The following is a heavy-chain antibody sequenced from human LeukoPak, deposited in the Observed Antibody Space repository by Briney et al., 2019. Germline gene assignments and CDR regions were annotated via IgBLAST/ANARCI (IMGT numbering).Heavy chain of an antibody. CDR3: ARALGYGDYPDAFDI. V-gene: IGHV1-3*01. CDR2: INAGNGNT. J-gene: IGHJ3*02. D-gene: IGHD4-17*01. Sequence: ASVKVSCKASGYTFTSYAMHWVRQAPGQRLEWMGWINAGNGNTKYSQKFQGRVTITRDTSASTAYMELSSLRSEDTAVYYCARALGYGDYPDAFDIWGQGTMVTVSS. CDR1: GYTFTSYA.